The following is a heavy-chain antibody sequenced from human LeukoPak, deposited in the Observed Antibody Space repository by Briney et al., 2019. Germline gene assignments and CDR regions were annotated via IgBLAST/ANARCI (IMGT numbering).Heavy chain of an antibody. D-gene: IGHD3-16*01. V-gene: IGHV4-4*07. CDR1: GGSFSDYY. J-gene: IGHJ6*03. CDR3: ARDGAHKNHYYSYYYMDV. CDR2: ISSSGST. Sequence: PSETLSLTCAVYGGSFSDYYWSWIRQPAGKGLEWIGRISSSGSTNYNPSLKSRVTISLDTSKNQFSLKLSSVTAADTAVYYCARDGAHKNHYYSYYYMDVWGKGTTVTVSS.